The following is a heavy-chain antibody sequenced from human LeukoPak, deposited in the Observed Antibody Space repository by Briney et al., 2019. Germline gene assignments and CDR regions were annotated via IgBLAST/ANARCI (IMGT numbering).Heavy chain of an antibody. V-gene: IGHV3-23*01. CDR2: ISGSGGST. CDR3: AKVPSRAVRTAPGTTYYFDY. D-gene: IGHD6-13*01. J-gene: IGHJ4*02. CDR1: GFTFSSYA. Sequence: GGSLRLSCAASGFTFSSYAMSWVRQAPGKGLEWVSAISGSGGSTYYADSVKGRFTISRDNSKNTLYLQMNSLRAEDTAVYYCAKVPSRAVRTAPGTTYYFDYWGQGTLVTVSS.